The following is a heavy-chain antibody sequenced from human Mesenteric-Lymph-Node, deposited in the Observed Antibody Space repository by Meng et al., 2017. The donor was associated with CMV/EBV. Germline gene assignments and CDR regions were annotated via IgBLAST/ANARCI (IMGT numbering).Heavy chain of an antibody. Sequence: GESLKISCAASGFTFSSYTMNWVRQAPGKGLEWVSSISSGSSYKYYADSVMGRFTISRDNAENSLYLQMNSLRAEDTAVYYCARGGGAFDIRGQGTMVTVSS. V-gene: IGHV3-21*01. D-gene: IGHD3-16*01. CDR2: ISSGSSYK. CDR1: GFTFSSYT. J-gene: IGHJ3*02. CDR3: ARGGGAFDI.